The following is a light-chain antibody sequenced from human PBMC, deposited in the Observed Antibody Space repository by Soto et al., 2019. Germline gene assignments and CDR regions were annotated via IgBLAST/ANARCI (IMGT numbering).Light chain of an antibody. V-gene: IGKV3-20*01. J-gene: IGKJ3*01. CDR1: QSVSANY. Sequence: VVLTQSPATLSLSPGERATLSCRANQSVSANYLAWYQQKPGQAPRLLIYGASSRATGIPDRFSGSGSGTDFTLTISRLETEDFAVFYCHQYGSSPFTFGPGTKVDIK. CDR2: GAS. CDR3: HQYGSSPFT.